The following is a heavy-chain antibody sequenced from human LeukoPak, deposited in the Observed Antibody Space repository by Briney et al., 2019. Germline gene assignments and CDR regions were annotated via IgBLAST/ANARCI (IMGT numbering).Heavy chain of an antibody. CDR1: GFTFSSYA. D-gene: IGHD6-19*01. CDR3: AKKGVAGPDAFDI. CDR2: ISGSGGST. V-gene: IGHV3-23*01. J-gene: IGHJ3*02. Sequence: GGSLRLSCAVSGFTFSSYAMSWVRQAPGKGLEWVSAISGSGGSTYYADSVKGRFTISRDNSKNTLYLQMNSLRAEDTAVYYCAKKGVAGPDAFDIWGQGTMVTVSS.